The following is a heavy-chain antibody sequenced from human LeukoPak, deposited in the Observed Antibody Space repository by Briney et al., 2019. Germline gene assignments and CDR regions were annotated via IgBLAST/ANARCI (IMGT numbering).Heavy chain of an antibody. V-gene: IGHV3-21*01. Sequence: GGSLRLSCAASGFDFSSYTMNWVRQAPGKGLEWVSSISASSAYIFCADSVKGRFTVSRDNAKSSLFLQMDRLSVEDTAVYYCARESATSSFSFDSWGQGVLVPVSS. CDR3: ARESATSSFSFDS. D-gene: IGHD5-24*01. CDR2: ISASSAYI. CDR1: GFDFSSYT. J-gene: IGHJ4*02.